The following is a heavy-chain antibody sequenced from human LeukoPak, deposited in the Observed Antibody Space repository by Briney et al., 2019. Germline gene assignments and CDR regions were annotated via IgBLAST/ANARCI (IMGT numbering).Heavy chain of an antibody. Sequence: GGSLRLSCTASGFTFGDYGMSWVRQAPGKGLEWVGLIRSKAYGGTTEYAASVKGRFTISRDDSKSIAYLQVNSLKTEDTAVYYCTGSFGELSFFAHWGQGTLVTVSS. J-gene: IGHJ4*02. D-gene: IGHD3-10*01. CDR2: IRSKAYGGTT. CDR3: TGSFGELSFFAH. V-gene: IGHV3-49*04. CDR1: GFTFGDYG.